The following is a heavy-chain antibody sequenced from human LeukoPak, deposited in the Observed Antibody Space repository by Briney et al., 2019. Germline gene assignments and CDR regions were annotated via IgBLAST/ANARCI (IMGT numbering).Heavy chain of an antibody. CDR2: IYPGDSDT. J-gene: IGHJ4*02. CDR3: ARRYCSSSSCYAYFDY. Sequence: GESLKIPCKGSGYSFTSNWIGWVRQMPGKGLEWMGIIYPGDSDTRYSPSFEGQVTISADKSISTAYLQWSSLKASDTAMYYCARRYCSSSSCYAYFDYWGQGTLVTVSS. V-gene: IGHV5-51*01. CDR1: GYSFTSNW. D-gene: IGHD2-2*01.